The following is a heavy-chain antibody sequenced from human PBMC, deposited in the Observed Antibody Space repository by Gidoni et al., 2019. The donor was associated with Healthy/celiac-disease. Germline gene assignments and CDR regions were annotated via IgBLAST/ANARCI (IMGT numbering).Heavy chain of an antibody. CDR2: IYDSGCT. CDR3: ATVLLWFGELYPPY. V-gene: IGHV4-39*07. CDR1: GGSISSSSYY. D-gene: IGHD3-10*01. J-gene: IGHJ4*02. Sequence: QLQLQESGPGLVKPSETLSPTCTVPGGSISSSSYYWGWIRQPPGKGLEWIGGIYDSGCTYYNPSLKSRVTISVDTSKNQFSLKLSSVTAADTAVYYCATVLLWFGELYPPYWGQGTLVTVSS.